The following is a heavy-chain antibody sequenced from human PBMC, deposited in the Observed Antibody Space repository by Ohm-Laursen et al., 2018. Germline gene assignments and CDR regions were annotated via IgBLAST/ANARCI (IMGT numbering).Heavy chain of an antibody. CDR1: GFTFDDYA. CDR3: AKDSSGGYYGMHV. CDR2: ISRNSGSI. D-gene: IGHD3-10*01. V-gene: IGHV3-9*01. J-gene: IGHJ6*02. Sequence: SSLRLSCAASGFTFDDYAMHWVRQAPGKGLEWVSGISRNSGSIGYADSVKGRFTISRDNAKNSLYLQMNSLRAEGTALYYCAKDSSGGYYGMHVWGQGTTVTVSS.